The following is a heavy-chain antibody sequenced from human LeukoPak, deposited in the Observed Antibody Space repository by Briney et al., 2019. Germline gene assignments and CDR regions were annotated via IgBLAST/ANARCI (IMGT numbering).Heavy chain of an antibody. D-gene: IGHD3-22*01. J-gene: IGHJ4*02. V-gene: IGHV3-23*01. CDR2: LTGSGGST. CDR3: ATDDSSGYVDY. Sequence: GGSLRLSCAASGFTFSSYAMNWVRQAPGKGLEWVSTLTGSGGSTYYADSVKGRFTISRDNSKNTLYLQMNSLRAEDTAVYYCATDDSSGYVDYWGQGTLVTVSS. CDR1: GFTFSSYA.